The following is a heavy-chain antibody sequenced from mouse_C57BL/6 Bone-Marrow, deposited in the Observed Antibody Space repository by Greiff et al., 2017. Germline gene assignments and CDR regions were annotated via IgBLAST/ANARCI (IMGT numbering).Heavy chain of an antibody. CDR3: AVITTVVARGPFDY. J-gene: IGHJ2*01. D-gene: IGHD1-1*01. Sequence: QVQLQQSGAELVKPGASVKMSCKASGYTFTSYWITWVKQRPGQGLEWIGDIYPGSGSTNYNEKFKSKATLTVDTSSSTAYMQLSSLTSEDSAVYYCAVITTVVARGPFDYWGQGTTLTVSS. CDR2: IYPGSGST. V-gene: IGHV1-55*01. CDR1: GYTFTSYW.